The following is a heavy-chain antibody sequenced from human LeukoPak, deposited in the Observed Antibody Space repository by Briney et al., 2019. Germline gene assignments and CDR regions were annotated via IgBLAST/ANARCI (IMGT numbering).Heavy chain of an antibody. D-gene: IGHD3-10*01. V-gene: IGHV3-23*01. CDR2: ISGSGGST. CDR3: AKGMVRGVIIIYYGMDV. CDR1: GFTFSSYA. J-gene: IGHJ6*04. Sequence: GGSLRLSCAASGFTFSSYAMSWVGQAPGKGLEWVSAISGSGGSTYYADSVKGRFTISRDNSKNTLYLQMNSLRAEDTAVYYCAKGMVRGVIIIYYGMDVWGKGTTVTVSS.